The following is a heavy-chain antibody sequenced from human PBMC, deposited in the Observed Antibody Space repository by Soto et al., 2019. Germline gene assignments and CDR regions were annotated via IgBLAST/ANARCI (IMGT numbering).Heavy chain of an antibody. J-gene: IGHJ6*02. CDR3: ARAFVPSIVATMSGMDV. V-gene: IGHV5-10-1*01. CDR1: GYSFTSYW. Sequence: GESLKISCKGSGYSFTSYWISWVRQMPGKGLEWMGRIDPSDSYTNYSPSFQGHVTISADKSISTAYLQWSSLKASDTAMYYCARAFVPSIVATMSGMDVWGQGTTVTVS. D-gene: IGHD5-12*01. CDR2: IDPSDSYT.